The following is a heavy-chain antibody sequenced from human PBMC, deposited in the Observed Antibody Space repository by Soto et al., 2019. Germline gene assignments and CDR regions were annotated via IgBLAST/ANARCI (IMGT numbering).Heavy chain of an antibody. CDR3: AKSRSSSGPTDAFSV. CDR1: GYTFTNFD. CDR2: VSAYSSHR. Sequence: ASVKVSCKPSGYTFTNFDINWVRQAPGQGLEWMGWVSAYSSHRNYAQKFQGRITVTTDTSTTTSYMELRSLRSDDTAIYYCAKSRSSSGPTDAFSVWGQGTMVTVSS. D-gene: IGHD6-19*01. V-gene: IGHV1-18*01. J-gene: IGHJ3*01.